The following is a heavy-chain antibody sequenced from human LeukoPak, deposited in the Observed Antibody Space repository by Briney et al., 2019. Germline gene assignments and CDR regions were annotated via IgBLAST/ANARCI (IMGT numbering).Heavy chain of an antibody. Sequence: ASVKLSCKSSVYTFTVYYMHWVRQAPGQGLGWMGWINPNSGGTNYAQKFQGRVTMTRDTSISTAYMELSRLRSDDTAVYYCARGSTLRYYDSSGYYPFDYWGQGTLVTVPS. CDR3: ARGSTLRYYDSSGYYPFDY. CDR2: INPNSGGT. CDR1: VYTFTVYY. V-gene: IGHV1-2*02. J-gene: IGHJ4*02. D-gene: IGHD3-22*01.